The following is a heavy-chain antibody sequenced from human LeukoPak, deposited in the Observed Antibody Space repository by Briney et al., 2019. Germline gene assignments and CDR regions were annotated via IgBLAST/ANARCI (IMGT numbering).Heavy chain of an antibody. J-gene: IGHJ3*02. D-gene: IGHD3-10*01. Sequence: SQTLSLTCTVSGGSISSGGYYWSWIRQHPGKGLEWIGYIYYSGSTYYNPSLKSRVTISADTSKNQFSLKLSSVTAADTAVYYCARELRYYGSGTYAFDIWGQGTMVTVSS. V-gene: IGHV4-31*03. CDR3: ARELRYYGSGTYAFDI. CDR1: GGSISSGGYY. CDR2: IYYSGST.